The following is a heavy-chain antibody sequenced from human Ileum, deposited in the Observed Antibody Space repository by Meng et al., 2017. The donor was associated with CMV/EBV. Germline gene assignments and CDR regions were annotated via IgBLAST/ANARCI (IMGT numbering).Heavy chain of an antibody. J-gene: IGHJ4*02. Sequence: GESLKISCAASGFMFSIYGMHWVRQAPGKGLEWVTFIENEGSDKYYADSVKGRFIITRDNADNSLHLQMNSLRAEDTAVYYCARDGGSGYSFDNGGQGTLVTVAS. V-gene: IGHV3-33*05. CDR3: ARDGGSGYSFDN. CDR1: GFMFSIYG. CDR2: IENEGSDK. D-gene: IGHD5-12*01.